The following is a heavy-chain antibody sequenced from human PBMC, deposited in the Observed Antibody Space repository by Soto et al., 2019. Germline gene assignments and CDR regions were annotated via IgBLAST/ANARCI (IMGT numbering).Heavy chain of an antibody. CDR2: IYYSGST. V-gene: IGHV4-59*01. J-gene: IGHJ5*02. CDR3: ARGWGGYSGYGIVDFRS. Sequence: SETLSLTCTVSGGSISSYYWSWIRQPPGKGLEWIGYIYYSGSTNYNPSLKSRVTISVDTSKNQFSLKLSSVTAADTAVYYCARGWGGYSGYGIVDFRSWGQGTLVTVSS. CDR1: GGSISSYY. D-gene: IGHD5-12*01.